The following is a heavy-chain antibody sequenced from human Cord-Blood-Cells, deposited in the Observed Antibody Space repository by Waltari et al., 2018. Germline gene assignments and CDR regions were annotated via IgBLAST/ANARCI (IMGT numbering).Heavy chain of an antibody. CDR1: GYSISSGYY. V-gene: IGHV4-38-2*01. CDR3: ASAQQYYDILTGYYAFDI. J-gene: IGHJ3*02. D-gene: IGHD3-9*01. Sequence: QVQLQESGPGLVKPSETLSLTCAVPGYSISSGYYWGWIRQPPGQGLEWIGSIYHSGSTYYNPSLKSRVTISVDTSKNQFSLKLSSVTAADTAVYYCASAQQYYDILTGYYAFDIWGQGTMVTVSS. CDR2: IYHSGST.